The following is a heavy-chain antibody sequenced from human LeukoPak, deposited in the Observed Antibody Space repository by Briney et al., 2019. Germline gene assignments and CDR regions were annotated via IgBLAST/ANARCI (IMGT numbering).Heavy chain of an antibody. J-gene: IGHJ4*02. CDR2: ISGSDYTT. Sequence: GGSLRLSCAASGFTFDNYAMTWVRQAPGRGLEWISTISGSDYTTYYADSVKGRFTISRDNSKNTLYLQMNSLRAEDTAVYYCAKVPAVAGGYWGQGTLVTVSS. V-gene: IGHV3-23*01. CDR1: GFTFDNYA. CDR3: AKVPAVAGGY. D-gene: IGHD6-19*01.